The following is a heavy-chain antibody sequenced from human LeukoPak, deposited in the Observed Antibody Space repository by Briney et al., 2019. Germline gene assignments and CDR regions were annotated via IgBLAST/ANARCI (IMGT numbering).Heavy chain of an antibody. CDR3: ARAHPYYDFWSGYYTPYYYYYYMDV. D-gene: IGHD3-3*01. CDR2: MNPNRGNT. CDR1: GYTFTSYD. Sequence: ASVKVSCKASGYTFTSYDINWVRQATGQGLEGMGWMNPNRGNTGYAQKFQGRVTMTRNPSISTAYMELRSLRSEDTAVYYCARAHPYYDFWSGYYTPYYYYYYMDVWGKGTTVTVSS. V-gene: IGHV1-8*01. J-gene: IGHJ6*03.